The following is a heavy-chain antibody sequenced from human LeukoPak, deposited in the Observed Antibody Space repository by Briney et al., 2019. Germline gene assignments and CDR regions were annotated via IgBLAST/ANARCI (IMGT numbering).Heavy chain of an antibody. J-gene: IGHJ4*02. V-gene: IGHV3-48*04. D-gene: IGHD1-26*01. CDR3: ARDRGSYFDF. CDR1: GFTFSSYS. CDR2: ISSGSSAI. Sequence: PGGSLRLSCAASGFTFSSYSMNWVRQAPGKGLEWVSYISSGSSAILYANSVRGRFTISRDNAKHSLYLQMNSLRAEDTALYYCARDRGSYFDFWGQGTLVTVSS.